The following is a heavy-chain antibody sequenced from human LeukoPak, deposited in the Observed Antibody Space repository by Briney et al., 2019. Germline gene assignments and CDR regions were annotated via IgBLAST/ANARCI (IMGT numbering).Heavy chain of an antibody. Sequence: LRLSCAASGFTFSNAWMSWLRQPPGKGLEWIGEINHSGSTNYNPSLKSRVTISVDTSKNQFSLKLSSVTAADTAVYYCARGGEPEYCGGDCYPEPFDCWGQGTLVTVSS. J-gene: IGHJ4*02. V-gene: IGHV4-34*01. CDR3: ARGGEPEYCGGDCYPEPFDC. D-gene: IGHD2-21*02. CDR1: GFTFSNAW. CDR2: INHSGST.